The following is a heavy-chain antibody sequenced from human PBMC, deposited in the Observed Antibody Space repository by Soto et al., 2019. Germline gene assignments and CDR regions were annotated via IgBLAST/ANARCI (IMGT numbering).Heavy chain of an antibody. CDR1: GFSLSTSGVG. J-gene: IGHJ5*02. V-gene: IGHV2-5*02. CDR2: IYWDDDK. CDR3: AHYKVVAYYCSGWFDP. D-gene: IGHD3-10*01. Sequence: QITLKESGPPLVKPTQTLTLTCTFSGFSLSTSGVGVAWIRQPPGKALEWLALIYWDDDKRYSPSLKSRLTSPKDPSNNQVVLTMTNMDTVDTATSYCAHYKVVAYYCSGWFDPWGQGTLVTVSS.